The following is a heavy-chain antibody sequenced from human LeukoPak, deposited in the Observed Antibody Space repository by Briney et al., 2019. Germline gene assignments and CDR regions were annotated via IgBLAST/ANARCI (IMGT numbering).Heavy chain of an antibody. D-gene: IGHD3-22*01. V-gene: IGHV1-2*02. CDR2: INPNSGGT. CDR1: GYTFTGYY. J-gene: IGHJ5*02. CDR3: AREYDSSGYYILPFDP. Sequence: ASVKVSCKASGYTFTGYYMHWVRQAPGQGLEWMGWINPNSGGTNYAQKFQGRVTMTRDTSISTAYMELSRLRSDDTAVYYCAREYDSSGYYILPFDPWGQGTLVTVSS.